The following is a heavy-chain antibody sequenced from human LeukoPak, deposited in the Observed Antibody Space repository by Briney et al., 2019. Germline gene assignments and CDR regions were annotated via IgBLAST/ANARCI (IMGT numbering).Heavy chain of an antibody. CDR3: ARHVRLHWFDP. Sequence: KPSETLSLTCTVSGGSISSYYWSWIRQPPGKGLEWIGYIYYSGNTNYNPALKSRVTLSLDTSKNQFSLKLSSVTAADTAVYYCARHVRLHWFDPWGQGTLVTVSS. J-gene: IGHJ5*02. CDR2: IYYSGNT. V-gene: IGHV4-59*08. D-gene: IGHD3-16*01. CDR1: GGSISSYY.